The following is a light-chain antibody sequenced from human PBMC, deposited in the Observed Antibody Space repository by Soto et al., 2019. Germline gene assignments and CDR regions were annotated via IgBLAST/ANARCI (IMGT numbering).Light chain of an antibody. J-gene: IGKJ2*01. CDR2: GAS. Sequence: EIVLTQSPGTLSLSPGERATLSYRASQSVSSSYLAWYQQKPGQAPRLLIYGASIRATGIPDRFSGSGSGTDFTLTISRLEPEDFAVYYCQQYDSSPMYTFGQGTKLGIK. CDR1: QSVSSSY. V-gene: IGKV3-20*01. CDR3: QQYDSSPMYT.